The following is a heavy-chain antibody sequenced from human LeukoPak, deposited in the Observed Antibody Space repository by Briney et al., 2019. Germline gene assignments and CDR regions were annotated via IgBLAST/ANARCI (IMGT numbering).Heavy chain of an antibody. CDR3: ARGGPIDPFDY. V-gene: IGHV4-59*01. J-gene: IGHJ4*02. CDR2: IYYSGST. D-gene: IGHD2-15*01. Sequence: SETLSLTCTVSGVSIRSYHWSWIRQPPGKGLEWIGYIYYSGSTNYNPSLKSRVTISADTSKNQFSLKLSSATAADTAVYYCARGGPIDPFDYWGQGTLVTVSS. CDR1: GVSIRSYH.